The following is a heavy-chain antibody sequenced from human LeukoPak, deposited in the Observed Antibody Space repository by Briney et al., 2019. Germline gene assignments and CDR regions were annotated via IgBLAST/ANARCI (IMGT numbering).Heavy chain of an antibody. D-gene: IGHD2-15*01. CDR3: ARRGAYCSGGSCYSRVYWFDP. CDR1: GGSFSGYY. V-gene: IGHV4-34*01. J-gene: IGHJ5*02. CDR2: INHSGST. Sequence: SETLSLTCAVYGGSFSGYYWSWIRQPPGKGLEWIGEINHSGSTNYNPSLKSRVTISVDTSKNQFSLKLSSVTAADTAVYYCARRGAYCSGGSCYSRVYWFDPWGQGTLVTVSS.